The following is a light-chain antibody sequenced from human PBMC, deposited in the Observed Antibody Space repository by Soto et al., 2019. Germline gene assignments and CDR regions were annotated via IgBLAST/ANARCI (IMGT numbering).Light chain of an antibody. J-gene: IGKJ4*01. CDR3: QHRSDWPQLS. CDR1: QGVGNY. Sequence: EIVLTQSPATLSLSPGERATLSCKTSQGVGNYLAWYQHKLGQAPKLLIYDASNRATGIPARFSGSGSGTDFTLTISSLEPEDFAVYYCQHRSDWPQLSFGGGTKVEIK. V-gene: IGKV3-11*01. CDR2: DAS.